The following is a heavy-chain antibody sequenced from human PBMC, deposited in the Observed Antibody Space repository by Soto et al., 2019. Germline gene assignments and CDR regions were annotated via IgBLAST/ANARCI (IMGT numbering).Heavy chain of an antibody. J-gene: IGHJ6*02. V-gene: IGHV3-23*01. Sequence: EVQLLQSGGGLVQPGGSLRLSCAASGFTFSSYAMSWVRQAPGKGLEWVSAISGSGGSTYYADSVKGRFTISRDNSKNSLYLQMNSLRAEDTAVYYCARDHLSGYTLYYYYYGMDVWGQGTTVTVSS. CDR1: GFTFSSYA. D-gene: IGHD3-3*01. CDR3: ARDHLSGYTLYYYYYGMDV. CDR2: ISGSGGST.